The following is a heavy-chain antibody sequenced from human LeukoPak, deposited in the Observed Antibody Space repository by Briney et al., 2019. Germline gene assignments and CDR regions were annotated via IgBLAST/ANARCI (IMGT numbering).Heavy chain of an antibody. V-gene: IGHV4-59*01. J-gene: IGHJ4*02. CDR1: GVSIRTYY. CDR2: IYYIGST. D-gene: IGHD6-13*01. Sequence: SETXSLTCTVSGVSIRTYYWSWIRQSPGKXLXWIGSIYYIGSTKYNPSLKSRVTISADTSKNQFSLKLTSVTAADTAVYFCARVVAAATYHFDYWGQGTLVTVSS. CDR3: ARVVAAATYHFDY.